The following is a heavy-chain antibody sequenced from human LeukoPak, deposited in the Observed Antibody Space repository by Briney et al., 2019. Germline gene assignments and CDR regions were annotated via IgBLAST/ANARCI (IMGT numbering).Heavy chain of an antibody. V-gene: IGHV4-34*01. CDR3: ARGSKRRYGAFDI. Sequence: PSETLSLTCAVYGGSFSGYYWSWIRQPPGKGLEWIGEINHSGSTNYNPSLKSRVTISVDTSKNQFSQKLSSVTAADTAVYYCARGSKRRYGAFDIWGQGTMVTVSS. D-gene: IGHD4-17*01. CDR2: INHSGST. J-gene: IGHJ3*02. CDR1: GGSFSGYY.